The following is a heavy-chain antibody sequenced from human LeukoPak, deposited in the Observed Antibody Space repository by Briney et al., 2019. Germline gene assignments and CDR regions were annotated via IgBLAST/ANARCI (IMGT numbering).Heavy chain of an antibody. CDR3: ARGQRPQYTSTWDNWFDP. V-gene: IGHV3-48*03. CDR2: ISSSGNKI. CDR1: GFPFSSYE. J-gene: IGHJ5*02. D-gene: IGHD2-2*01. Sequence: PGGSLRLSCAASGFPFSSYEMNWVRQAPGKRLQWVSYISSSGNKIYHAASVKGRFTISRDNAKNSLYLQIDSLRAEDTAVYYCARGQRPQYTSTWDNWFDPWGQGTQVTVSS.